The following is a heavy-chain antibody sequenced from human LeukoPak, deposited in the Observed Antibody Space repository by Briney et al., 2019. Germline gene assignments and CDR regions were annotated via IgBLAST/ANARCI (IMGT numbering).Heavy chain of an antibody. CDR3: AKDAHYYESSNYCYYVDY. CDR1: GFTLSGYW. V-gene: IGHV3-7*01. CDR2: IKQDESEK. Sequence: GGSQRLSCAASGFTLSGYWMSWVRQAPGKGLEWVANIKQDESEKFYVDSVKGRFTTSRDNAKNSLYLQMNSLRAEDTAIYYGAKDAHYYESSNYCYYVDYWGQGTLVTVSS. J-gene: IGHJ4*02. D-gene: IGHD3-22*01.